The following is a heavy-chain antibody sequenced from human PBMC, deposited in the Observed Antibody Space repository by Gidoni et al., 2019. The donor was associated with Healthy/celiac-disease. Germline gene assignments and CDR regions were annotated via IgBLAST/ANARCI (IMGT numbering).Heavy chain of an antibody. J-gene: IGHJ5*02. CDR3: ARGDGSCSSTSCYWPGWFDP. V-gene: IGHV4-59*01. CDR2: IYYSGST. CDR1: GGSLSSYY. Sequence: QVQLQESGPGLVKPSETLSLTCTVSGGSLSSYYWSWIRQPPGKGLEWIGYIYYSGSTNYNPSLKSRVTISVDTSKNQFSLKLSSVTAADTAVYYCARGDGSCSSTSCYWPGWFDPWGQGTLVTVSS. D-gene: IGHD2-2*01.